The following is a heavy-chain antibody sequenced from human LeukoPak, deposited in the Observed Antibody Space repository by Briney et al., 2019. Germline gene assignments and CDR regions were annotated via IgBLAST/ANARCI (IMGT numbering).Heavy chain of an antibody. V-gene: IGHV3-15*01. CDR1: GFTFNNAW. CDR2: IKSKNVGGTT. J-gene: IGHJ5*02. Sequence: GGSLRLSCAASGFTFNNAWMNWVRQAPGKGLEWVGRIKSKNVGGTTYYAAPVKGRFTISRDDSKNTVYLQMNSLKIEDTAVYYCTSHAAFDPWGQGTLVTVSS. CDR3: TSHAAFDP.